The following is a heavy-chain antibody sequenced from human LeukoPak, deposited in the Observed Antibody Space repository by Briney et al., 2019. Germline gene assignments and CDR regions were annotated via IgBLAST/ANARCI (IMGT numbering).Heavy chain of an antibody. CDR1: GGSISSYY. CDR2: IYYSGST. Sequence: SETLSLTCSVSGGSISSYYWSWMRQPPGKGLEYIGYIYYSGSTNYNPSLKSRVTISVDTSKDQFSLNLTSVTAADTAVYYCARLKCISTTCPSRYVMDVWGQGTTDTVSS. V-gene: IGHV4-59*01. J-gene: IGHJ6*02. D-gene: IGHD2-2*01. CDR3: ARLKCISTTCPSRYVMDV.